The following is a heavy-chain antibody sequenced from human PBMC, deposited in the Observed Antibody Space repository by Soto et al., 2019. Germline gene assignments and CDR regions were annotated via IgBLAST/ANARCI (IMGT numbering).Heavy chain of an antibody. V-gene: IGHV1-2*02. Sequence: ASVKVSCKASGYTFTGYYVHLLRQAPGQGLEWMGWINTNSGGTIYSQKFQGRVTMTRDTSINTAYMALSSLTFDDTAVYYCASTGNFGSGSSFRVDYWGQGTLVTVSS. J-gene: IGHJ4*02. CDR3: ASTGNFGSGSSFRVDY. CDR2: INTNSGGT. CDR1: GYTFTGYY. D-gene: IGHD3-10*01.